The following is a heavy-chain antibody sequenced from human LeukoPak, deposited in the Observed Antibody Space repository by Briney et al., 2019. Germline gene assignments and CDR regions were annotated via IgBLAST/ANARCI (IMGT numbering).Heavy chain of an antibody. CDR2: MNPNSGNT. CDR3: ARVRIIGQQLVHWFDP. Sequence: ASVKVSCKASGYTFTGYYMHWVRQAPGQGLEWMGWMNPNSGNTGYAQKFQGRVTMTRNTSISTAYMELSSLRSEDTAVYYCARVRIIGQQLVHWFDPWGQGTLVTVSS. J-gene: IGHJ5*02. V-gene: IGHV1-8*02. D-gene: IGHD6-13*01. CDR1: GYTFTGYY.